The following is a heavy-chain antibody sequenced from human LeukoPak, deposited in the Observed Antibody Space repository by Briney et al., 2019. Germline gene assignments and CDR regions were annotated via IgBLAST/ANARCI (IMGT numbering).Heavy chain of an antibody. CDR2: ISSSSSYI. V-gene: IGHV3-21*01. J-gene: IGHJ5*02. D-gene: IGHD4-17*01. CDR1: GFTFSSYS. CDR3: ARVMTTVTNGWFDP. Sequence: GGSLRLSCAASGFTFSSYSMNWVPQAPGKGLEWVSSISSSSSYIYYADSVKGRFTISRDNAKNSLYLQMNSLRAEDTAVYYCARVMTTVTNGWFDPWGQGTLVTVSS.